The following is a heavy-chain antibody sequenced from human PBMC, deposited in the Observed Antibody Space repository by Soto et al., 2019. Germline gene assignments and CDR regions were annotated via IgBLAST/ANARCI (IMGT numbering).Heavy chain of an antibody. V-gene: IGHV3-23*01. CDR2: ISGSDIAT. Sequence: EVQLLESGGGLVQPGGSLRLSCAASGFTFSKSTMTWVRQTPGKGLEWVSSISGSDIATYYADSVKGRFTISRDNSENTLYLHMNSLRADDTAIYYCAREGYVWIQEGGVGGRGTTVTVSS. D-gene: IGHD2-2*01. J-gene: IGHJ6*04. CDR1: GFTFSKST. CDR3: AREGYVWIQEGGV.